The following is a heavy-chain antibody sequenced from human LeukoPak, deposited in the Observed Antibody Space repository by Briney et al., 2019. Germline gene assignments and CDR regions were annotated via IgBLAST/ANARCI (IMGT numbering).Heavy chain of an antibody. J-gene: IGHJ4*02. D-gene: IGHD5-18*01. CDR3: ARGSGYNYGFPDY. V-gene: IGHV3-53*01. CDR1: GFTVNNNY. CDR2: TYSGDIT. Sequence: GGSLRLSCAASGFTVNNNYMSWVRQAPGKGLEWVSVTYSGDITYYADSVKGRFTISRDNSKNTLYLQMNSLRAEDTAVYYCARGSGYNYGFPDYWGQGTLVTVSS.